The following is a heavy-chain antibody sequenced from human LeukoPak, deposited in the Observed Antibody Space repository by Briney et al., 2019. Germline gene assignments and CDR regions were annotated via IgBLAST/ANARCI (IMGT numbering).Heavy chain of an antibody. CDR2: IYSGGST. CDR3: ARETKDYDILTGYYTGGFDY. V-gene: IGHV3-53*01. CDR1: GFTVSSNY. Sequence: GGSLRLSCAASGFTVSSNYMSWVRQAPGKRLEWVSVIYSGGSTYYADSVKGRFTISRDNSKNTLYLQMNSLRAEDAAVYYCARETKDYDILTGYYTGGFDYWGQGTLVTVSS. J-gene: IGHJ4*02. D-gene: IGHD3-9*01.